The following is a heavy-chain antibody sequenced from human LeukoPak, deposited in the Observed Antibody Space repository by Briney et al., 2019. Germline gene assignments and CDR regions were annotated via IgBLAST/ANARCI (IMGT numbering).Heavy chain of an antibody. CDR2: TYYRSKWYN. V-gene: IGHV6-1*01. CDR3: VRETGYGEPHWFDP. D-gene: IGHD4-17*01. CDR1: GDSVSSNRAI. Sequence: SQTLSLTCDISGDSVSSNRAIWNWIRQSPSGGLEWLGRTYYRSKWYNDYASSVESRIIINPDTSKNQFSLHLTSVTAEDTAVYFCVRETGYGEPHWFDPWGQGTLVTVSS. J-gene: IGHJ5*02.